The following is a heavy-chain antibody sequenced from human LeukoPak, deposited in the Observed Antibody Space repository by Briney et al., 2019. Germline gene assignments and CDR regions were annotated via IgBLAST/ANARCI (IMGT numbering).Heavy chain of an antibody. D-gene: IGHD6-19*01. J-gene: IGHJ4*02. CDR1: GFTSSSYA. CDR3: PKTPVPVAATRTPETAY. V-gene: IGHV3-23*01. Sequence: GGPLRLSCAASGFTSSSYAMSWVRQAPGKGLEWVSAISGSGGSTYYADSVKGRFTISRDNSKNTLYLQMNILRAKDSAVYYCPKTPVPVAATRTPETAYRGQGTLVTVSS. CDR2: ISGSGGST.